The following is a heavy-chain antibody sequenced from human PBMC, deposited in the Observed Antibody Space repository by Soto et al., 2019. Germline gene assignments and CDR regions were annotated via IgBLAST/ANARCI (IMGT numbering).Heavy chain of an antibody. CDR2: IKSKTDGGTT. D-gene: IGHD3-22*01. CDR1: GFTFSNAW. J-gene: IGHJ4*02. V-gene: IGHV3-15*01. CDR3: TTEARITMVVVANF. Sequence: TGGSLRLSCAASGFTFSNAWMSWVRQAPGKGLEWVGRIKSKTDGGTTDYAAPVKGRFTISRDDSKNTLYLQMNSLKTEDTAVYYCTTEARITMVVVANFWGQGTLVTVSS.